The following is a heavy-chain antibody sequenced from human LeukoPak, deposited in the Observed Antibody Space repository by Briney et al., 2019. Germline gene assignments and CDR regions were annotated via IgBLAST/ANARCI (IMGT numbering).Heavy chain of an antibody. J-gene: IGHJ6*03. CDR1: GLTFSSYA. V-gene: IGHV3-23*01. CDR3: AKGSTAGWLVAYYMDV. D-gene: IGHD6-19*01. Sequence: PGGSLRLSCAASGLTFSSYAMSWVRQAPGKGLEWVSAISGSGGSTYYADSVKGRFTISRDNSKNTLYLQMNSLRAEDTAVYYCAKGSTAGWLVAYYMDVWGKGTTVTVSS. CDR2: ISGSGGST.